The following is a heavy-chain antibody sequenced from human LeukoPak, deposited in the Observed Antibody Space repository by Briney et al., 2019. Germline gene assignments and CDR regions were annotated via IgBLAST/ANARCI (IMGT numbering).Heavy chain of an antibody. D-gene: IGHD3-9*01. V-gene: IGHV1-8*03. CDR2: MNPNSGNT. Sequence: ASVKVSCKASGYTFTSYGINWVRQATGQGLEWMGWMNPNSGNTGYAQKFQGRVTITRNTSISTAYMELSSLRSEDTAVYYCARGLRYYDILTGYSFDYWGQGTLVTVSS. CDR3: ARGLRYYDILTGYSFDY. J-gene: IGHJ4*02. CDR1: GYTFTSYG.